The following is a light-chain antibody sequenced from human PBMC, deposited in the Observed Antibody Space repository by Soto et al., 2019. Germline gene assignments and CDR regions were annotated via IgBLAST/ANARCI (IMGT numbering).Light chain of an antibody. CDR1: SGSIASNY. Sequence: NFMLTQPHSVSESPGKTVTISCTRSSGSIASNYVQWYQQRPGSAPTTVIYDDNQRPSGVPDRFSGSIDSSSNSASLTISGLKTEDEADCYCQSYDSSNQVFGGGTKLTVL. CDR2: DDN. CDR3: QSYDSSNQV. V-gene: IGLV6-57*04. J-gene: IGLJ3*02.